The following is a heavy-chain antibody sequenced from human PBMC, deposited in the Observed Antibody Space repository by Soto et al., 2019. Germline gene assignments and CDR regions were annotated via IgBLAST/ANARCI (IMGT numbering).Heavy chain of an antibody. Sequence: QVQLVESGGGVVQPGRSLRLSCAASGFIFSSYGMHWVRQTPGKGLEWVAVIWYDGSNEYYADSVKGRFTISRDNSKNRLYPRMKRRTAEDTAVYYCARDHVTRVAHYYGMDVWGQGTTVTVSS. D-gene: IGHD2-21*01. V-gene: IGHV3-33*01. CDR1: GFIFSSYG. CDR3: ARDHVTRVAHYYGMDV. J-gene: IGHJ6*02. CDR2: IWYDGSNE.